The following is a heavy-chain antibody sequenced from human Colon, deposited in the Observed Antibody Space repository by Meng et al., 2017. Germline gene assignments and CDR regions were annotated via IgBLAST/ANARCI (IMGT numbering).Heavy chain of an antibody. J-gene: IGHJ5*02. V-gene: IGHV1-69*01. CDR1: GGIFSSYA. Sequence: QGWLVQSGAEVKKPGASVRGSCKASGGIFSSYAISWVRQAPGQGLEWMGGIVTMFGTPNYAQKFQGRVTIAADESTTTSFMELSSLRFEDTATYYCARDLESWGQGTLVTVSS. D-gene: IGHD3-3*01. CDR2: IVTMFGTP. CDR3: ARDLES.